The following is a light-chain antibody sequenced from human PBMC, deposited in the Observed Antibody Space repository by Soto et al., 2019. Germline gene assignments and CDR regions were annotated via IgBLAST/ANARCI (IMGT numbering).Light chain of an antibody. CDR2: DAS. CDR3: QHRHN. J-gene: IGKJ3*01. Sequence: EVVLTQSPATLSLSPGDRATLSCRASQSVSIDFAWYQQKPGQAPRLLIYDASNRATGIPARFSGSGSGTDFTLTISSLEPEDFAGYYCQHRHNFGPGTKGDIK. V-gene: IGKV3-11*01. CDR1: QSVSID.